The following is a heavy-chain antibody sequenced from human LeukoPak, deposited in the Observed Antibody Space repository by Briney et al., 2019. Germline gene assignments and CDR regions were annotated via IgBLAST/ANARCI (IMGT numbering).Heavy chain of an antibody. D-gene: IGHD2/OR15-2a*01. CDR1: GFTFSNAW. V-gene: IGHV3-15*01. CDR2: IKSKTDGGTT. J-gene: IGHJ6*03. CDR3: TTVSFLNYYYYYMDV. Sequence: GGSLRLSCAASGFTFSNAWMSWVRQAPEKGLEWVGRIKSKTDGGTTDYAAPVKGRFTISRDDSKNTLYLQMNSLKTEDTAVYYCTTVSFLNYYYYYMDVWGKGTTVTVSS.